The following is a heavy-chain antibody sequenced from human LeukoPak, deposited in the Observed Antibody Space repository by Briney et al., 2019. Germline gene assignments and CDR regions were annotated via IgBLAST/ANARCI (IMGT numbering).Heavy chain of an antibody. CDR2: IYYSGST. V-gene: IGHV4-59*01. D-gene: IGHD6-13*01. CDR1: GGSISSYY. J-gene: IGHJ6*02. Sequence: PSETLSLTCTVSGGSISSYYWSWIRQPPGKGLEWIGYIYYSGSTNYNPSLKSRVTISVGTSKNQFSLKLSSVTAADTAVYYCARGLPTGYSSSWYNYYYGMDVWGQGTTVTVSS. CDR3: ARGLPTGYSSSWYNYYYGMDV.